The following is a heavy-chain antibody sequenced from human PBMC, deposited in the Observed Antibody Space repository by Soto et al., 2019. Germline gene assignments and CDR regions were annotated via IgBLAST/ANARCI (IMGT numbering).Heavy chain of an antibody. J-gene: IGHJ4*02. Sequence: QVPLVQSGAEVKTPGASVKVSCKASGYIFGNYDVNWVRQATGQGLEWMGWMNPNSGNTDYAQKFQGRVTMTRNASISTAYMELSSLRSEDSAVYYCARGPRSVVAPPIDHWGQGTLVTVSS. V-gene: IGHV1-8*01. D-gene: IGHD2-15*01. CDR1: GYIFGNYD. CDR2: MNPNSGNT. CDR3: ARGPRSVVAPPIDH.